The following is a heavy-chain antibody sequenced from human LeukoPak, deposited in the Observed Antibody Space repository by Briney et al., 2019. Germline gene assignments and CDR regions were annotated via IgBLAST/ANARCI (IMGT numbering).Heavy chain of an antibody. CDR2: IYHSGST. V-gene: IGHV4-28*01. Sequence: SDTLSLTCAVSGYSITGSNCWGWIRQPPGEGLEWLGYIYHSGSTFYKPSLKSRVTMSVDTSKNHFSLKLRYVTAVDTAMYYCARTAVDSGTYFDVWGQGALVTVSS. CDR1: GYSITGSNC. J-gene: IGHJ4*02. CDR3: ARTAVDSGTYFDV. D-gene: IGHD1-26*01.